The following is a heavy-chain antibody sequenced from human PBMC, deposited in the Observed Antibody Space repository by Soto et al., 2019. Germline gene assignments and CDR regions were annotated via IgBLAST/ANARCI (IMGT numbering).Heavy chain of an antibody. V-gene: IGHV3-66*01. J-gene: IGHJ3*02. CDR2: IYSGGST. CDR3: ARDRSTIYAFDI. Sequence: EVQLVESGGGLVQPGGSLRLSCAASGFTVSSNYMSWVRLAPGKGLEWVSVIYSGGSTYYADSVKGRFTISRDNSKNTLYLQMNSLRAEDTAVYYCARDRSTIYAFDIWGQGTMVTVSS. D-gene: IGHD3-3*01. CDR1: GFTVSSNY.